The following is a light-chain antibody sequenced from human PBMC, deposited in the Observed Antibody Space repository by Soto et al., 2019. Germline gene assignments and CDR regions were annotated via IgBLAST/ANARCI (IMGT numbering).Light chain of an antibody. V-gene: IGKV1-39*01. CDR2: AAS. J-gene: IGKJ1*01. Sequence: DIQMTQSPSSLSASVGDRVTITCQASQSISSYLNWDQQNPGKAPKLLIDAASSLQSGVPSRVSGSGAGTDVTLTISSLQHEDFATYYCQQSYSTPVTFGQGTKVDIK. CDR3: QQSYSTPVT. CDR1: QSISSY.